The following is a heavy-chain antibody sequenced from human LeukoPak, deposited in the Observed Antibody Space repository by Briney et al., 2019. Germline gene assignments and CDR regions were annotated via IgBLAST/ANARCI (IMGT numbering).Heavy chain of an antibody. J-gene: IGHJ6*02. Sequence: GGSLRLSCAASGFTFSSYAMSWVRQAPGKGLECVSAISGSGGSTYYADSVKGRFTISKDNSKTTLSLQVNSLGAEDTAVYYCAKDRLGFGEFRFNYYGMDVWGQGTTVTVSS. V-gene: IGHV3-23*01. CDR2: ISGSGGST. D-gene: IGHD3-10*01. CDR3: AKDRLGFGEFRFNYYGMDV. CDR1: GFTFSSYA.